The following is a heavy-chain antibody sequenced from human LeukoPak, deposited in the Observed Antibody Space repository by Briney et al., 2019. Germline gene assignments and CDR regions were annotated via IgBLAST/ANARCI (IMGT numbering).Heavy chain of an antibody. V-gene: IGHV3-23*01. J-gene: IGHJ4*02. CDR1: GFTFSSYA. CDR2: ISDTGGST. Sequence: PGGSLRLSCAASGFTFSSYAMSWVRQTPGTGLEWVSSISDTGGSTYYADSVKGRFTISRDNSKNTLSLQVNTLRAEDTAVYYCAKSVRYYYDSSGYYYPFDYWGQGTLVTVSS. D-gene: IGHD3-22*01. CDR3: AKSVRYYYDSSGYYYPFDY.